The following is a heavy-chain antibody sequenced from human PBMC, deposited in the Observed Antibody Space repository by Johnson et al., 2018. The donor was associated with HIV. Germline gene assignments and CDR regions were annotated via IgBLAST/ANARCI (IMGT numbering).Heavy chain of an antibody. Sequence: VQLVESGGGVVQPGGSLRLSCAASGFTVSSNYMSWVRQAPGKGLEWVSVIYSGGSTYYVDSVKGRFTISRDNAKNSLYLQLNSLTAADTAVYYCARERGPWKHLWLRDAFDIWGQGTMVTVSS. CDR2: IYSGGST. CDR1: GFTVSSNY. D-gene: IGHD5-18*01. J-gene: IGHJ3*02. CDR3: ARERGPWKHLWLRDAFDI. V-gene: IGHV3-66*01.